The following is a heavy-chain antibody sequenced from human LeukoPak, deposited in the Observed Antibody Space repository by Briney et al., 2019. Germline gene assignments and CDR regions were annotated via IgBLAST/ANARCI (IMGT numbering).Heavy chain of an antibody. CDR3: ARYSSSLRFDP. J-gene: IGHJ5*02. V-gene: IGHV4-31*03. D-gene: IGHD6-6*01. CDR2: IYYSGST. CDR1: VGSISSGGYY. Sequence: SETLSLTCTVSVGSISSGGYYWRWIRQHPGKGLEWIGYIYYSGSTYYNPSLKSRVTISVDTSKNQFSLKLSSVTAADTAVYYCARYSSSLRFDPWGQGTLVTVSS.